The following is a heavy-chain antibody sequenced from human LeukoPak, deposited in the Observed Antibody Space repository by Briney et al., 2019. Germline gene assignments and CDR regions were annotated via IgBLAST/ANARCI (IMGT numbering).Heavy chain of an antibody. D-gene: IGHD2-2*01. CDR1: GFTFTNAW. V-gene: IGHV3-15*01. CDR3: ARGGLTSSDAFDI. J-gene: IGHJ3*02. Sequence: GGSLRLSCSASGFTFTNAWMSWVRQAPGKGLEWVGRIKSKTDGGTTDYAAPVKGRFSISRDDSKNTLYLQMNSLRAEDTAVYYCARGGLTSSDAFDIWGQGTMVTVSS. CDR2: IKSKTDGGTT.